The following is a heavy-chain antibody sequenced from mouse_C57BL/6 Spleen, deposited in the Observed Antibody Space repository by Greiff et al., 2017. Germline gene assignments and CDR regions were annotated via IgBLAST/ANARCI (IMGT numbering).Heavy chain of an antibody. CDR2: IDPSDSYT. CDR1: GYTFTSYW. CDR3: ARDSPFAY. V-gene: IGHV1-50*01. J-gene: IGHJ3*01. Sequence: QQSCKASGYTFTSYWMQWVKQRPGQGLEWIGEIDPSDSYTNYNQKFKGKATLTVDTSSSTAYMQLSSLTSEDSAVYYCARDSPFAYWGQGTLVTVSA.